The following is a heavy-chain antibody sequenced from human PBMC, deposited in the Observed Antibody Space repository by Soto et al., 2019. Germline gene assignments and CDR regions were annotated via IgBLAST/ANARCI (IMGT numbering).Heavy chain of an antibody. V-gene: IGHV1-46*03. CDR1: GYTFTSYY. Sequence: EASVKVSCKASGYTFTSYYMHWVRQAPGQGLEWMGIINPSGGSTSYAQKFQGRVTMTRDTSTSAVYMELSSLRSEDTAVYYCARIGRVYGSGSYYNRYYMDVWGKGTTVTVSS. D-gene: IGHD3-10*01. J-gene: IGHJ6*03. CDR3: ARIGRVYGSGSYYNRYYMDV. CDR2: INPSGGST.